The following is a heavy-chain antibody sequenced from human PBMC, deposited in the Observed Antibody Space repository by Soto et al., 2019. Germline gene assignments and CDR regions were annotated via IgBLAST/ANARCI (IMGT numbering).Heavy chain of an antibody. Sequence: PSETLSLTCAVYGGSFSGYYWSWIRQPPGKGLEWIGEIYHGGSADYNPSLKSRVTISLDTSKNQFSLKLTSVTAADTAVYYCARSITIFGVAPRHYFDYWGQGTLVT. CDR2: IYHGGSA. V-gene: IGHV4-34*01. J-gene: IGHJ4*02. D-gene: IGHD3-3*01. CDR3: ARSITIFGVAPRHYFDY. CDR1: GGSFSGYY.